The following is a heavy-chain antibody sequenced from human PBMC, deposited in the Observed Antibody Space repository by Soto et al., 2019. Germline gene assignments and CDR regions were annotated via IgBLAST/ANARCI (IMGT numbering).Heavy chain of an antibody. D-gene: IGHD2-2*01. V-gene: IGHV4-30-2*01. J-gene: IGHJ5*02. CDR2: IYHSGST. Sequence: SETLSLTCAVSGGSISSGGYSWSWIRQPPGKGLEWIGYIYHSGSTYYNPSLKSRVTISVDRSKNQFSLKLSSVTAADTAVYYCARVPDRWGQATLVSVSS. CDR1: GGSISSGGYS. CDR3: ARVPDR.